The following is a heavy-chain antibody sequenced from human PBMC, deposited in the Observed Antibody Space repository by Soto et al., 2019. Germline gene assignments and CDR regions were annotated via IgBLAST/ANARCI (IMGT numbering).Heavy chain of an antibody. J-gene: IGHJ4*02. CDR1: GFTFSSYA. D-gene: IGHD6-19*01. Sequence: EVQLLESGGGLVQPGGSLRLSCAASGFTFSSYAMSWVRQAPGKGLEWVPAISGSGGSTYYADAVKGRFTSSRDNSKNTLYLQMNSLRAEDTAVYYCATSSLAVAGTLLGYWGQGTLVTVSS. CDR2: ISGSGGST. CDR3: ATSSLAVAGTLLGY. V-gene: IGHV3-23*01.